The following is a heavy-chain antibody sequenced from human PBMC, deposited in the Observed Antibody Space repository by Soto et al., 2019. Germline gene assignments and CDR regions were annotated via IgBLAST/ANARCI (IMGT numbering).Heavy chain of an antibody. V-gene: IGHV4-4*02. D-gene: IGHD2-2*01. CDR1: GGSISSGW. Sequence: SETLSLTCAVSGGSISSGWWSWVRQPPGKGLEWIGEILYSGRTNYNSSLNSRVTISIDKSKKQFSLNLSSVTAADTAVYYCSSRITDAPTWGQGTLVTVSS. J-gene: IGHJ5*02. CDR2: ILYSGRT. CDR3: SSRITDAPT.